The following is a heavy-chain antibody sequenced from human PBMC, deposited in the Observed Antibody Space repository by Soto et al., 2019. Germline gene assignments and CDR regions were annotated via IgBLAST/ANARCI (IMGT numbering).Heavy chain of an antibody. CDR1: GGTFSSYT. CDR3: EVATEDYYYGMDV. V-gene: IGHV1-69*02. D-gene: IGHD5-12*01. Sequence: QVQLVQSGAEVKKPGSSVKVSCKASGGTFSSYTISWVRQAPGQRLEWMGRIIPILGIANYAQKFQGRVTITADKSMSTAYMELSSLRSEDTAVYYCEVATEDYYYGMDVWGQGTTVTVSS. CDR2: IIPILGIA. J-gene: IGHJ6*02.